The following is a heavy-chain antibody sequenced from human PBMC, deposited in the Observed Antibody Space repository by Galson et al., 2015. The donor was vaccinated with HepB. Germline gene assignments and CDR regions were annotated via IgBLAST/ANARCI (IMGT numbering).Heavy chain of an antibody. V-gene: IGHV3-15*01. CDR2: IKGNTGSGTT. D-gene: IGHD5-18*01. Sequence: SLRLSCAASGFTFSHAGMNWVRQAPGKGLEWVGRIKGNTGSGTTDCAAPVKGRFSISRDDSKNTLYLKMNSLKSEDTAVYYCTTDYLVYSYGSFFDYWGRGTLVTVSS. CDR1: GFTFSHAG. CDR3: TTDYLVYSYGSFFDY. J-gene: IGHJ4*02.